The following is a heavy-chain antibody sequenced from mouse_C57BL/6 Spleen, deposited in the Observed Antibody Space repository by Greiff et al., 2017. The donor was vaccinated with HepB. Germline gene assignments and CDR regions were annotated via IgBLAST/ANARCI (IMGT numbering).Heavy chain of an antibody. V-gene: IGHV1-64*01. J-gene: IGHJ4*01. CDR2: IHPNSGST. Sequence: QVQLQQPGAELVKPGASVKLSCKASGYTFTSYWMHWVKQRPGQGLEWIGMIHPNSGSTNYNEKFKSKATLTVDKSSSTAYMQLSSLTSEDSAVYYCARRHDGYYSYAMDYWGQGTSVTVSS. CDR1: GYTFTSYW. D-gene: IGHD2-3*01. CDR3: ARRHDGYYSYAMDY.